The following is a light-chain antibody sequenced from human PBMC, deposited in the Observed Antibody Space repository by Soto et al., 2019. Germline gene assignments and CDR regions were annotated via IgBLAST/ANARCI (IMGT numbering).Light chain of an antibody. J-gene: IGKJ2*01. CDR2: AAS. Sequence: SLSASVGDRVTITCRASQGIRNDLGWYQQKPGKAPKLLIYAASSLQSGVPSRFSGSGSGTDFTLTTSSLQPEDFATYYCLQDYNYPYTFGQGTKVDI. CDR1: QGIRND. CDR3: LQDYNYPYT. V-gene: IGKV1-6*01.